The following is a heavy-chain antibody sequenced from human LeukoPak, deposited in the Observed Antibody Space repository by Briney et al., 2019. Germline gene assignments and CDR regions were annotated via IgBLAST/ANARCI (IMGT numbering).Heavy chain of an antibody. CDR3: ARGDHYYGSGSYYPFDY. D-gene: IGHD3-10*01. CDR1: GYSFTSHW. J-gene: IGHJ4*02. V-gene: IGHV5-51*01. Sequence: PGESLKISCKGSGYSFTSHWIGWVRQMPGKGLEWMGIIYPGDSDTRYSPSFQGQVTISADKSISTAYLQWSSLKASDTAMYYCARGDHYYGSGSYYPFDYWGQGTLVTVSS. CDR2: IYPGDSDT.